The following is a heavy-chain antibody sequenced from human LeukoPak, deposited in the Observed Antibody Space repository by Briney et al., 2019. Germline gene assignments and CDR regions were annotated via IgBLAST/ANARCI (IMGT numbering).Heavy chain of an antibody. CDR2: IHQGGSEK. CDR1: RFNFNNYW. J-gene: IGHJ6*03. V-gene: IGHV3-7*01. CDR3: ARERYYYYYMDV. Sequence: GGSLRLSCEASRFNFNNYWMSWVRQAPGKGLEWVANIHQGGSEKYYVDSVKGRFTISRDNAKDSLYLQMNSLRAEDAAVYYCARERYYYYYMDVWGKGTTVTVSS.